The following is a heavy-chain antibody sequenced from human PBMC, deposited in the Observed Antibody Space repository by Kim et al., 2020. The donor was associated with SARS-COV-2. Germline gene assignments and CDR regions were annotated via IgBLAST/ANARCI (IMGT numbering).Heavy chain of an antibody. D-gene: IGHD3-22*01. J-gene: IGHJ4*02. CDR3: ARGKYYYDSSGSGAIDY. CDR1: GFTFSSYS. Sequence: GGSLRLSCAASGFTFSSYSMNWVRQAPGKGLEWVSYISSSSSTIYYADSVKGRFTISRDNAKNSLYLQMNSLRAEDTAVYYCARGKYYYDSSGSGAIDYWGQGTLVTVSS. CDR2: ISSSSSTI. V-gene: IGHV3-48*04.